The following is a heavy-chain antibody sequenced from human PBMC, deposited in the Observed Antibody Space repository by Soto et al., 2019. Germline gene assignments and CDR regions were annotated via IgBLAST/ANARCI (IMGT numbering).Heavy chain of an antibody. D-gene: IGHD4-4*01. CDR1: GFTFSSYA. CDR2: ISGSGGST. V-gene: IGHV3-23*01. CDR3: SRLVDYKAFLDY. Sequence: GGSLRLSCAASGFTFSSYAMSWVRQAPGKGLEWVSAISGSGGSTYYADSVKGRFTISRDNSKNTLYLQMNSLGAEDTAVYYCSRLVDYKAFLDYWGQGTLVTVSS. J-gene: IGHJ4*02.